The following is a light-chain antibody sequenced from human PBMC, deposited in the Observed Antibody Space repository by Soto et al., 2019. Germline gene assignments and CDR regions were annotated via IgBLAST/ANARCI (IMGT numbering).Light chain of an antibody. CDR1: QSIGSW. CDR2: DAS. CDR3: QQYGSSAWT. Sequence: DIQMTQSPSTLSASVVDRVTITCRASQSIGSWLAWYQQKPGKAPNLLIYDASTLESGVPSRFSGSGSGTEFTLTISRLEPEDFAVNYCQQYGSSAWTFGQGTKVDIK. V-gene: IGKV1-5*01. J-gene: IGKJ1*01.